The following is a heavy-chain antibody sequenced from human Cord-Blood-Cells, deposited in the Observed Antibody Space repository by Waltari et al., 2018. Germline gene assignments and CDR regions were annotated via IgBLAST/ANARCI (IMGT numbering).Heavy chain of an antibody. J-gene: IGHJ4*02. CDR3: ARHEDGDYAGY. CDR2: IYYSGST. CDR1: GGSISSSSYY. V-gene: IGHV4-39*01. D-gene: IGHD4-17*01. Sequence: QLQLQESGPGLVKPSETLSLTCTVSGGSISSSSYYWGWIRQPPGKGLEWIGSIYYSGSTSYTPALKSRVTISVDTSKNQFSLKLSSVTAADTAVYYCARHEDGDYAGYWGQGTLVTVSS.